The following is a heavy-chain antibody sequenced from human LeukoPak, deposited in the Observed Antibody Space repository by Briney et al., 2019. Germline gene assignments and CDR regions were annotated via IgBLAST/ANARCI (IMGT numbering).Heavy chain of an antibody. V-gene: IGHV4-30-2*01. CDR1: GGSISSGGYY. Sequence: SQTLSLTCTVSGGSISSGGYYWSWIRQPPGKGLEWIGYIYHSGSTYYNPSLKSRLTISVDRSKNQFSLKLSSVTAADTAVYYCARGIVVVPAAISHDAFDIWGQGTMVTVSS. CDR2: IYHSGST. D-gene: IGHD2-2*01. J-gene: IGHJ3*02. CDR3: ARGIVVVPAAISHDAFDI.